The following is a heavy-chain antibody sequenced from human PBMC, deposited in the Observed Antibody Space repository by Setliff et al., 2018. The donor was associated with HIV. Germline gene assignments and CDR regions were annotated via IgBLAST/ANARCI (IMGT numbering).Heavy chain of an antibody. D-gene: IGHD1-26*01. Sequence: PGGSLRLSCTASGFTFSRYGMHWVRQAPGKGLEWVAVIGYDGSNKYYADSVKGRFTISRDNSKNTLYLQMNSLRAEDTAVYYCAKSMAGDIVGATHYWGQGTLVTVSS. CDR1: GFTFSRYG. CDR3: AKSMAGDIVGATHY. V-gene: IGHV3-33*06. CDR2: IGYDGSNK. J-gene: IGHJ4*02.